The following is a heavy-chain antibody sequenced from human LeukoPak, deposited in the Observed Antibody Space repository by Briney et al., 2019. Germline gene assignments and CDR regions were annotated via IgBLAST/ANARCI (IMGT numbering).Heavy chain of an antibody. V-gene: IGHV1-69*02. D-gene: IGHD2-2*02. CDR2: IIPILGIA. CDR3: ARSVLDIVVVPAAIGLDY. CDR1: GGTFSSYT. Sequence: GSSVKVSCKASGGTFSSYTISWVRQAPGQGLEWMGRIIPILGIANYAQKLQGRVTITADKSTSTAYMELSSLRSEDTAVYYCARSVLDIVVVPAAIGLDYWGQGTLVTVSS. J-gene: IGHJ4*02.